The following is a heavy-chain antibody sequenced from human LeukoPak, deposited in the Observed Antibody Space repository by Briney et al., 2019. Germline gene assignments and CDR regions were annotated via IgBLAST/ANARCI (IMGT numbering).Heavy chain of an antibody. CDR3: AREIFPRGRYNWNYAIGY. D-gene: IGHD1-7*01. V-gene: IGHV4-61*02. CDR2: IYTSGST. J-gene: IGHJ4*02. Sequence: PSQTLSLTCTVSGGSISSGSYYWSWIRQPAGKGLEWIGRIYTSGSTNYNPSLKSRVTISVDTSKNQFSLKLSSVTAADTAVYYCAREIFPRGRYNWNYAIGYWGQGTLVTVSS. CDR1: GGSISSGSYY.